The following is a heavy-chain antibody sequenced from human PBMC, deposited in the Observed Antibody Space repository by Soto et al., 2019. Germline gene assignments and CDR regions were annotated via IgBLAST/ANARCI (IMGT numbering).Heavy chain of an antibody. Sequence: SETLSLTCAVYGGSFSGYYWSWIRQPPGKGLEWIGYINYSGSTNYNPSPKSRVTISVDTSKNQFSLKLSSVTAADTAVYYCARETVVVVAATVSRTNWFDPWGQGTLVTVSS. CDR1: GGSFSGYY. V-gene: IGHV4-34*01. D-gene: IGHD2-15*01. CDR2: INYSGST. J-gene: IGHJ5*02. CDR3: ARETVVVVAATVSRTNWFDP.